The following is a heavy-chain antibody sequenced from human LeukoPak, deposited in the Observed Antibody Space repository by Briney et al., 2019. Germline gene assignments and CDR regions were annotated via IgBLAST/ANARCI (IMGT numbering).Heavy chain of an antibody. Sequence: GGSLRLSCAASGFTFSNYAMHWVRQAPGKGLEWVAVISSDGSNKYYADSVKGRFTISRDNSKNTLYLQMNRLRAEDTAVYYCARADTAMVKECPDSWGQGTLVTVSS. CDR2: ISSDGSNK. D-gene: IGHD5-18*01. CDR1: GFTFSNYA. V-gene: IGHV3-30-3*01. CDR3: ARADTAMVKECPDS. J-gene: IGHJ4*02.